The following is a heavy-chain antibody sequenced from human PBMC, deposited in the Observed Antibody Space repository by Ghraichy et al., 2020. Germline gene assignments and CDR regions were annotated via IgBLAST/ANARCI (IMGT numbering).Heavy chain of an antibody. D-gene: IGHD5-24*01. V-gene: IGHV3-74*01. CDR3: ARVSAYNWFDC. CDR1: GFTFSKSW. J-gene: IGHJ4*02. CDR2: INSDGIST. Sequence: GGSLRLSCAASGFTFSKSWIHWVRQAPGKGLVWVSRINSDGISTNYADSVKGRFTISRDNAKNTLYLQMNRLRAEDTAVYYCARVSAYNWFDCWGQGTLVTVSS.